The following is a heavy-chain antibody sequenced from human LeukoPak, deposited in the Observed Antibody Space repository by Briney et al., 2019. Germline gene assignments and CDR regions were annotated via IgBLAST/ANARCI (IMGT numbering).Heavy chain of an antibody. V-gene: IGHV1-18*01. J-gene: IGHJ4*02. D-gene: IGHD1-26*01. CDR3: ARSGRGTYYYFDL. Sequence: ASVKVSCKASGYSFTRYGISWVRQAPGQGLEWMGWISGSNGNTNYAQKFQGRVTMTTDTSTGTAYMDLRNLRFDDTAVYFCARSGRGTYYYFDLWGQGTLVTVSS. CDR1: GYSFTRYG. CDR2: ISGSNGNT.